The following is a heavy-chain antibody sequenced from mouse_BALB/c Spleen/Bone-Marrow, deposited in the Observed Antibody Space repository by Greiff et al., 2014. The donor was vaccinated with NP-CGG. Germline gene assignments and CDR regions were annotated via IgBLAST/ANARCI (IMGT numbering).Heavy chain of an antibody. CDR3: SSYAMDY. Sequence: SGAELVKPGASVKLSCTASGFNIKDTYMHWVKQRPVQGLEWIGRIDPANGNTKYDPKFQGKATITADTSSNTAYLQLSSLTSEDTAVYYGSSYAMDYWGQGTSVTVSS. CDR1: GFNIKDTY. J-gene: IGHJ4*01. V-gene: IGHV14-3*02. CDR2: IDPANGNT.